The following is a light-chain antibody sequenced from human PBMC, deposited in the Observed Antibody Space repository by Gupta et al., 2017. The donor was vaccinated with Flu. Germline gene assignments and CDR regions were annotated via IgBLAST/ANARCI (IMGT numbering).Light chain of an antibody. V-gene: IGKV2-28*01. CDR3: MQALQTVYT. J-gene: IGKJ2*01. CDR2: LGS. Sequence: VTPGEPASISCRSSQSLLHSNGYNYLDWYLQKPGQSPQLLIYLGSNRASGVPDRFSGSGSGTDFTLKISRVEAEDVGVYYCMQALQTVYTFGQGTKLEIK. CDR1: QSLLHSNGYNY.